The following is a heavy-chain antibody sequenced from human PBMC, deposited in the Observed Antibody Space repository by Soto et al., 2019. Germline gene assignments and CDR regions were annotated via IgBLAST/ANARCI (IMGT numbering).Heavy chain of an antibody. J-gene: IGHJ5*01. D-gene: IGHD3-3*01. CDR3: ARETYYDFCSGYLRPGVNWFDS. Sequence: PSETLSLTCTVSGGSISSGGYYWSWIRQHPGKGLEWIGYIYYSGSTYYNPSLKSRVTISVDTSKNQFSLKLSSVTAADTAVYYCARETYYDFCSGYLRPGVNWFDSWGQGTLVTVSS. CDR1: GGSISSGGYY. V-gene: IGHV4-31*03. CDR2: IYYSGST.